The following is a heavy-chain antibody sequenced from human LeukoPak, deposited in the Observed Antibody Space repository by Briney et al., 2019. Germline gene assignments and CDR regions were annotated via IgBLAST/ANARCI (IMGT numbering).Heavy chain of an antibody. D-gene: IGHD4-17*01. J-gene: IGHJ4*02. CDR2: ISWNSGSI. CDR1: GFTFGDYA. V-gene: IGHV3-9*01. CDR3: AKDTDGDYNGDFDY. Sequence: GGSLRLSCAASGFTFGDYAMHWVRQAPGKGLEWVSGISWNSGSIGYADSVKGRFTISRDNAKNSLYLQMNSLRAEDTALYYCAKDTDGDYNGDFDYWGQGTLVTVSS.